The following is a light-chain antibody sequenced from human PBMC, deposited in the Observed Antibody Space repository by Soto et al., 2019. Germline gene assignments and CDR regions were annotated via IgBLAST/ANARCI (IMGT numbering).Light chain of an antibody. V-gene: IGKV1-9*01. CDR3: PHRNSYPRT. Sequence: DIQLTQSPSFLSASVGDRVTITCRASQGINIFLAWFQQKPGKAPNLLISAASTLQSGVPSRFSGSGSETEFTLTITTLQPEDSATYYCPHRNSYPRTFGQGTKVEIK. CDR2: AAS. CDR1: QGINIF. J-gene: IGKJ2*01.